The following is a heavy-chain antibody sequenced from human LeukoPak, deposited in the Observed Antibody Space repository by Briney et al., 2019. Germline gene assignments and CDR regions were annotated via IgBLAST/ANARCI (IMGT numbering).Heavy chain of an antibody. D-gene: IGHD4-17*01. CDR3: AKPHPPTVTTEEGEYVQH. V-gene: IGHV3-30*18. CDR2: ISYGGSNQ. Sequence: PGRSLRLSCAASGLTFSSYGMSWIRQAPGQGLEWIADISYGGSNQYYPASVKRRFTIYRHNFKNTVYLQMNSLRAEETAVYYCAKPHPPTVTTEEGEYVQHWGQGTLVTVSS. J-gene: IGHJ1*01. CDR1: GLTFSSYG.